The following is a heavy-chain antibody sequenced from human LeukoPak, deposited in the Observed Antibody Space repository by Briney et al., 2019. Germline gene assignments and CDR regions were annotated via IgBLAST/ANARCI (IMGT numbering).Heavy chain of an antibody. V-gene: IGHV3-30*02. J-gene: IGHJ3*02. CDR2: IRYDGSNK. CDR1: GFTFSSYS. CDR3: ARENQQDAFDI. Sequence: GGPLRLSCAASGFTFSSYSMNWVGRAPGKGLDGVAFIRYDGSNKYYADSVRGRFTISRDNSKNTLYLQMNSLRAEDTAVYYCARENQQDAFDIWGQGTMVTVSS. D-gene: IGHD1-26*01.